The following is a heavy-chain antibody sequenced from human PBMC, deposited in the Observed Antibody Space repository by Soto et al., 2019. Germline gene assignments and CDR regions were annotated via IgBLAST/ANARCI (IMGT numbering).Heavy chain of an antibody. Sequence: EVQLLESGGGLVQPGGSLRLSCAASGFTFSSYAMSWVRQAPGKGLEWVSAISGSGGSTYYADSVKGRFTISRDNSKNTRYLQMNSPRAEDTAVYYCAKDQDYYDSSGCYGYWGQGTLVTVSS. CDR3: AKDQDYYDSSGCYGY. J-gene: IGHJ4*02. D-gene: IGHD3-22*01. CDR2: ISGSGGST. V-gene: IGHV3-23*01. CDR1: GFTFSSYA.